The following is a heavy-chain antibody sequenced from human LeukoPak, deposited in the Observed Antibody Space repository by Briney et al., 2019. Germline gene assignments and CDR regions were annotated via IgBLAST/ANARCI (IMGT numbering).Heavy chain of an antibody. Sequence: GGSLRLFRTASGLNFGYYAMSCLRQAPGKGREWVSFIRSNAYCGTTEYAASVKGRFTISRDDSISIAYLQMNSLKAEDTAVYYCSPVSSSLDYWGQGTLVTVSS. CDR1: GLNFGYYA. CDR3: SPVSSSLDY. V-gene: IGHV3-49*03. D-gene: IGHD6-13*01. CDR2: IRSNAYCGTT. J-gene: IGHJ4*02.